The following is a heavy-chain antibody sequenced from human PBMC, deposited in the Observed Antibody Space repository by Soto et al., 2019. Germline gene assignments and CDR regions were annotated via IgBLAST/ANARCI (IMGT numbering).Heavy chain of an antibody. CDR1: GGTFSSYA. CDR2: IIPIFGTA. J-gene: IGHJ5*02. V-gene: IGHV1-69*13. D-gene: IGHD2-2*01. CDR3: AREAVVPAPITDP. Sequence: SVKVSWQTAGGTFSSYAISWVRQAPGQGLESMGGIIPIFGTANYAQKLQGRVTITADESTSTAYMELSSLRSEDTAVYYCAREAVVPAPITDPWGQGTLVTVSS.